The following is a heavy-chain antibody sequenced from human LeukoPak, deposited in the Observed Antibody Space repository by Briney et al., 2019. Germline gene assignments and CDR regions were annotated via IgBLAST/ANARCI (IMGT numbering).Heavy chain of an antibody. D-gene: IGHD2-2*01. CDR3: ARHDIVVVPAAIESGFQH. CDR1: GGSISSSSYY. J-gene: IGHJ1*01. CDR2: IYYSGST. V-gene: IGHV4-39*01. Sequence: SETLSLTCTVSGGSISSSSYYWGWIRQPPGKGLEWIGSIYYSGSTYYNPSLKSRVTISVDTSKNQFSLKLSSVTAADTAVYYCARHDIVVVPAAIESGFQHWGQGTLVTVSS.